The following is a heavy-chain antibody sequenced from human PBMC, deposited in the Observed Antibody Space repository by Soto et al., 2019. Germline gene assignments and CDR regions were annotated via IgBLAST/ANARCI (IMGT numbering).Heavy chain of an antibody. Sequence: QVQLVQAGAEVKKPGSSVKVSCKASGGTFSSYAISWVRQAPGQGLEWMGGIIPIFGTANYAQKFQGRVTITADEYTRTAYMELGSLRAEDTAVYYFARGSLAVVVAANNWFDRWGQGTLVTVSS. CDR3: ARGSLAVVVAANNWFDR. CDR1: GGTFSSYA. D-gene: IGHD2-15*01. J-gene: IGHJ5*02. V-gene: IGHV1-69*19. CDR2: IIPIFGTA.